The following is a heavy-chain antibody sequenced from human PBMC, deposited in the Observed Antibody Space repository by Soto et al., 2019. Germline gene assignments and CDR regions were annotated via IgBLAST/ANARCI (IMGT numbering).Heavy chain of an antibody. Sequence: SETLSLTCTVSGGSVSSGSYYWIWIRQPPGKGLEWIGYIYYSGTTTYNPSLKSRVTMSVDTSKNQFSLKLSSVTAADTAVFYCARERTGDPTFFDYWGQGTLVTVSS. CDR3: ARERTGDPTFFDY. J-gene: IGHJ4*02. V-gene: IGHV4-61*01. CDR1: GGSVSSGSYY. D-gene: IGHD1-1*01. CDR2: IYYSGTT.